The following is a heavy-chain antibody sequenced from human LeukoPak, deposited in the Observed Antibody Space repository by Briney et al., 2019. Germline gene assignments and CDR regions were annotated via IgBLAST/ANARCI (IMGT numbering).Heavy chain of an antibody. J-gene: IGHJ6*03. CDR3: ARDYYYGSGRLGYMDV. CDR1: GFTFSSYW. Sequence: GGSLRLSCAASGFTFSSYWMSWVRQAPGKGLEWVANIKQDGSEKYYVDSVKGRFTISRDNAKNSLYLQMNSLRAEDTAVYYCARDYYYGSGRLGYMDVWGKGTTVIFSS. V-gene: IGHV3-7*01. CDR2: IKQDGSEK. D-gene: IGHD3-10*01.